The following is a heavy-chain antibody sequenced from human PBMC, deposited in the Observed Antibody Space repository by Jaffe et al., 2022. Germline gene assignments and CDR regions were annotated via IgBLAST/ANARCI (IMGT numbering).Heavy chain of an antibody. D-gene: IGHD5-12*01. CDR1: GFTVSSNY. CDR2: IYSGGST. J-gene: IGHJ3*02. Sequence: EVQLVESGGGLVQPGGSLRLSCAASGFTVSSNYMSWVRQAPGKGLEWVSVIYSGGSTYYADSVKGRFTISRHNSKNTLYLQMNSLRAEDTAVYYCARALRRDGYQVVGAFDIWGQGTMVTVSS. V-gene: IGHV3-53*04. CDR3: ARALRRDGYQVVGAFDI.